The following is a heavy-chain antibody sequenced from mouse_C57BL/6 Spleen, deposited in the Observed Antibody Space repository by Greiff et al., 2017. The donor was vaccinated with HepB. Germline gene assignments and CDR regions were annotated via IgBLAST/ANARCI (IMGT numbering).Heavy chain of an antibody. CDR1: GFTFTDYY. CDR2: IRNKANGYTT. D-gene: IGHD2-3*01. Sequence: EVQVVESGGGLVQPGGSLSLSCAASGFTFTDYYMSWVRQPPGKALEWLGFIRNKANGYTTEYSASVKGRFTISRDNSQSILYLQMNALRAEDSATYYCARSSLYDGYTFDYWGQGTTLTVSS. CDR3: ARSSLYDGYTFDY. J-gene: IGHJ2*01. V-gene: IGHV7-3*01.